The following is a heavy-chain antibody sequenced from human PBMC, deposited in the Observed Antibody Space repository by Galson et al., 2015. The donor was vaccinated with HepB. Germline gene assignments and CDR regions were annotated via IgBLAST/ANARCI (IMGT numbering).Heavy chain of an antibody. CDR3: ARRRTMIVDTQINWFDP. D-gene: IGHD3-22*01. Sequence: QSGAEVKKPGESLKISCKGSGYSFTSYWIGWVRQMPGKGLEWMGIIYPGDSDTRYSPSFQGQVTISADKSISTAYLQWSSLKASDTAMYYCARRRTMIVDTQINWFDPWGQGTLVTVSS. CDR1: GYSFTSYW. V-gene: IGHV5-51*03. J-gene: IGHJ5*02. CDR2: IYPGDSDT.